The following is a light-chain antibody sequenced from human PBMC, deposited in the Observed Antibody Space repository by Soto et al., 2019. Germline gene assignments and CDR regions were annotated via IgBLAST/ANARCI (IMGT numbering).Light chain of an antibody. Sequence: AIRMTQSPSSFSASTGDRVTITCRASQGISSYLAWYQQKPGKAPKLLIYAASTLQSGVPSRFSGSGSGTDFTLPISCLQSEDFASYYCQQYYSYPSITFGGGTKVEIK. CDR1: QGISSY. J-gene: IGKJ4*01. V-gene: IGKV1-8*01. CDR2: AAS. CDR3: QQYYSYPSIT.